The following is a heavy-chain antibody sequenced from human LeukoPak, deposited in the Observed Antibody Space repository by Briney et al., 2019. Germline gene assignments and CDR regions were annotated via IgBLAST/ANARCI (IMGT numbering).Heavy chain of an antibody. J-gene: IGHJ4*02. CDR1: GFTFSSYG. D-gene: IGHD3-22*01. Sequence: PGGSLRLSCAASGFTFSSYGMHWVRPAPGKGLEWVAVIWYDGSNKYYADSVKGRFTISRDNSKNTLYLQMSSLRAEDTAVYYCAREAPLYYYDSSGYYPLDYWGQGTLVTVSS. CDR2: IWYDGSNK. CDR3: AREAPLYYYDSSGYYPLDY. V-gene: IGHV3-33*01.